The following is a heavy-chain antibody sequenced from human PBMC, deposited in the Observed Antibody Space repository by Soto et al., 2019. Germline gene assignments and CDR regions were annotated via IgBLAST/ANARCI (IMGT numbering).Heavy chain of an antibody. CDR1: GFTFDDYA. V-gene: IGHV3-9*01. CDR2: ISWNSGSI. D-gene: IGHD2-2*01. Sequence: EVQLVESGGGLVQPGRSLRLSCAASGFTFDDYAMHWVRQAPGKGLEWVSGISWNSGSIVYADSVKGRFTISRDNAKNSLYLQMNSLRAEDTALYYCAKDRSVVPAAIDYWGQGTLVTVSS. CDR3: AKDRSVVPAAIDY. J-gene: IGHJ4*02.